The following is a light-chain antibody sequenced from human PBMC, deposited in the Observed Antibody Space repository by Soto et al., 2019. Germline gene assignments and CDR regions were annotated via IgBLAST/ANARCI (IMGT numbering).Light chain of an antibody. J-gene: IGKJ4*01. V-gene: IGKV3-15*01. CDR2: DAS. Sequence: ELVLTQSPATLSVSPGERATLSCRASQGVGSTLAWYQQEPGRAPRLLIYDASTRATGIPARFSGAGSGTEFTLTISILQSDDFAVYYCQHYLTWPLTFGGGTRVEI. CDR3: QHYLTWPLT. CDR1: QGVGST.